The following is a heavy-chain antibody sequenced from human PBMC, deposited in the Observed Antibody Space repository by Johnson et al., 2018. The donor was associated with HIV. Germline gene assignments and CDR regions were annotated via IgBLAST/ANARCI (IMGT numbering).Heavy chain of an antibody. J-gene: IGHJ3*02. V-gene: IGHV3-30*02. CDR1: GFTFSSYG. CDR3: ATPQEGYSAFDI. CDR2: IRFDGSKK. D-gene: IGHD2-15*01. Sequence: VQLVESGGALVKPGGSLRLSCAASGFTFSSYGMHWVRQAPGKGLEWVAFIRFDGSKKYYADSVKGRFTISRDNAKNSLDLQMNSLRAEDTAVYYCATPQEGYSAFDIWGQGTMVTVSS.